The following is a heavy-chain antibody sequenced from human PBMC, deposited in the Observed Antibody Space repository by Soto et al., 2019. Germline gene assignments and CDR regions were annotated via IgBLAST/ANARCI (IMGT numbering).Heavy chain of an antibody. Sequence: QVQLVQSGAEVKKPGSSVKVSYKASGGTFSNYAISWVRQAPGQGLEWVGGIIPIFGTTNFAQKFQGRVTITADESTTTAYMELSGLRSEDTAVYYCARDGGRDGYFGNWLDPWGQGTLVTVSS. CDR3: ARDGGRDGYFGNWLDP. J-gene: IGHJ5*02. D-gene: IGHD5-12*01. CDR1: GGTFSNYA. V-gene: IGHV1-69*12. CDR2: IIPIFGTT.